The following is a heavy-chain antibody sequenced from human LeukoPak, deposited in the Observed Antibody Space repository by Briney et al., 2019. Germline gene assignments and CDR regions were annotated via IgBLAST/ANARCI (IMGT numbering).Heavy chain of an antibody. J-gene: IGHJ5*02. D-gene: IGHD1-26*01. V-gene: IGHV4-4*09. CDR2: IHSSGAT. CDR3: ARLGSYSDH. Sequence: SETLSLTCSVSDGSINSYYWSWIRQPPGKGLEWIGYIHSSGATHYNPSLKSRVTTSLDTSKNQFSLKLSSVTAADTAVYYCARLGSYSDHWVQGTLVTVSS. CDR1: DGSINSYY.